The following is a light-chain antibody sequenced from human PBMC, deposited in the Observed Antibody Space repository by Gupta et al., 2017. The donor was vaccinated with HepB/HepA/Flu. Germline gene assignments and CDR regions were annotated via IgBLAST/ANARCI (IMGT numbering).Light chain of an antibody. CDR1: QSIRSY. CDR3: QQSDINPSLT. Sequence: DIQMTQSPSSLSASVGDRVTITCRASQSIRSYLNWYKQKPGKAPKLLIYAASSWQSGVTSRFSVSGSGKDLTLTISSRQQEDFASYYGQQSDINPSLTFGQGTKVEIK. J-gene: IGKJ1*01. V-gene: IGKV1-39*01. CDR2: AAS.